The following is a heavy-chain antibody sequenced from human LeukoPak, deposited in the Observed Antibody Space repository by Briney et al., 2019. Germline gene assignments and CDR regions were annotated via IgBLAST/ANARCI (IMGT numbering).Heavy chain of an antibody. D-gene: IGHD5-12*01. J-gene: IGHJ4*02. CDR1: GFSFNNYA. CDR2: IIGSSGST. CDR3: AKGAYDYIEIAYFDY. V-gene: IGHV3-23*01. Sequence: GGSLRLSCVASGFSFNNYAMNWVRQAPGKGLEWVSLIIGSSGSTFYADSVKGRFTISRDKSKNTLYLQMNSLRAEDTAVCYCAKGAYDYIEIAYFDYWGQGSLVTVSS.